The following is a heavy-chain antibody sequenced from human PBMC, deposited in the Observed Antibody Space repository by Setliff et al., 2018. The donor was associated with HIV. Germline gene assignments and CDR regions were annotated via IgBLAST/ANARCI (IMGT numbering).Heavy chain of an antibody. Sequence: SETLSLTCIVSGASISTYSWSWIRQSPGKGLECIGYISTSGSTNYNPSLKSRVTISLDTSKNQFSLKLTSVTAADTAVYYCAKYAYSEEVGVSWFDPWGPGILVTVSS. J-gene: IGHJ5*02. CDR2: ISTSGST. CDR3: AKYAYSEEVGVSWFDP. V-gene: IGHV4-4*09. D-gene: IGHD2-8*01. CDR1: GASISTYS.